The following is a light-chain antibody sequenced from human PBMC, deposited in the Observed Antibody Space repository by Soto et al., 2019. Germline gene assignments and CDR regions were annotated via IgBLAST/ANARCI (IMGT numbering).Light chain of an antibody. J-gene: IGLJ1*01. CDR2: RNN. Sequence: QSALTQPPSASGTPGQTVTISCSGSSSSIGSYAVNWYQQFPGTAPKVLIYRNNQRPSGVPDRFSGSKSGTSAFLVISGLQSEDEADYSCATWDDSLNAYVFGTGTKLTVL. V-gene: IGLV1-44*01. CDR1: SSSIGSYA. CDR3: ATWDDSLNAYV.